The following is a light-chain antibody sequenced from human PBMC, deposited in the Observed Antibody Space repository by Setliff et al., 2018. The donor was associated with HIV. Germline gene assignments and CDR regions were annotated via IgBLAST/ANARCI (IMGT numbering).Light chain of an antibody. V-gene: IGLV1-40*01. Sequence: QSVLTQPPSVSGAPGQKVTISCTGSSSNIGAGYDVHWYQHLPGIAPRLLIYDNNNRPSGVPDRFSGSKSGTSASLAITGLQAEDEADYYCQSYDSTLSGVVFGGGTK. CDR3: QSYDSTLSGVV. CDR1: SSNIGAGYD. CDR2: DNN. J-gene: IGLJ2*01.